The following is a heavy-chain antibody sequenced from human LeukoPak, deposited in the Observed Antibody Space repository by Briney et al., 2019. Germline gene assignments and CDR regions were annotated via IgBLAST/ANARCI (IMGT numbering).Heavy chain of an antibody. J-gene: IGHJ4*02. Sequence: GGSLRLSCAASGFTFSTSTMNWVRQAPGKGLEWVSSIGSTSRDKYFVGSVRGRFTISRDNAKNSLYLEMNSLRADDTAVYYCVRGDYRDYWGQGTLVAVSS. V-gene: IGHV3-21*01. CDR1: GFTFSTST. D-gene: IGHD5-12*01. CDR2: IGSTSRDK. CDR3: VRGDYRDY.